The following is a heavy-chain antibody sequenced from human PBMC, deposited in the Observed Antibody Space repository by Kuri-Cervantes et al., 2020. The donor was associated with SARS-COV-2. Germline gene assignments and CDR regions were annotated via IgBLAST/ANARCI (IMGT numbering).Heavy chain of an antibody. Sequence: ASVKVSCKASGYTFTGYYMHWVRQAPGQGLEWMGWINPNSGGTNYAQKFQGRVTMTRDTSTSTVYMELSSLRSEDTAVYYCAGGTTDAFDIWGQGTMVTVSS. CDR2: INPNSGGT. D-gene: IGHD1-1*01. CDR1: GYTFTGYY. J-gene: IGHJ3*02. CDR3: AGGTTDAFDI. V-gene: IGHV1-2*02.